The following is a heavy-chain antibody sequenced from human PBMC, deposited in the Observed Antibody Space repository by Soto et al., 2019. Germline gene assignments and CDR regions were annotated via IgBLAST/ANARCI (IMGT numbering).Heavy chain of an antibody. CDR1: GFSVSSSH. V-gene: IGHV3-53*01. J-gene: IGHJ5*02. D-gene: IGHD3-10*01. Sequence: EVPLVDSGGGLIQPGGSLRLSCEASGFSVSSSHMIWVRQAPGKGLEWVSVIYSGGPTYYAVSVKGRFTISRDRSKNTVYLQMHGLRTEDTAVYHCAKLGPYGSESYSFRYNWFDPWGQGTLVTVSS. CDR2: IYSGGPT. CDR3: AKLGPYGSESYSFRYNWFDP.